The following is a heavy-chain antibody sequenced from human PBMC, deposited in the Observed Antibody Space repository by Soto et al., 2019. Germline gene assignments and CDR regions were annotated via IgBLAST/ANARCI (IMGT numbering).Heavy chain of an antibody. CDR3: ARDKITGLFDY. V-gene: IGHV4-34*01. Sequence: SETLSLTCAVYGGSFSGYYWTWIRQPPGTGLEWIGEINHSGSTNYNPSPKSRVTISVDASKNQFSLKLTSVTAADTAVYYCARDKITGLFDYWGQGTLVTVSS. D-gene: IGHD2-8*02. CDR2: INHSGST. J-gene: IGHJ4*02. CDR1: GGSFSGYY.